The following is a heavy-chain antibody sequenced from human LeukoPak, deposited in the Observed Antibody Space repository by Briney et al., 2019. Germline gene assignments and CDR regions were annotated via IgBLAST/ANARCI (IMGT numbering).Heavy chain of an antibody. CDR3: ARDRYYYDSSGYYSAFDT. CDR2: IYTSAIISGNT. J-gene: IGHJ3*02. V-gene: IGHV4-4*07. Sequence: PSETLSLTCTVSGASISSYYWSWIRQPPGKGLEWIGRIYTSAIISGNTNYNPSLKSRVTMSVDTSKNQFSLRLRPVTAADTAVYYCARDRYYYDSSGYYSAFDTWGQGTMVTVSS. D-gene: IGHD3-22*01. CDR1: GASISSYY.